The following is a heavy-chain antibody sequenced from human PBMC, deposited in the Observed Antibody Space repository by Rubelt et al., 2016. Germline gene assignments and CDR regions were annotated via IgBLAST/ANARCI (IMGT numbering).Heavy chain of an antibody. CDR3: ARQVRVLYYSDY. J-gene: IGHJ4*02. CDR1: GGSISSSSYY. CDR2: IYYSGST. V-gene: IGHV4-39*01. Sequence: QLQLQESGPGLVKPSETLSLTCTVSGGSISSSSYYWGWIRQPPGKGLEWIGSIYYSGSTYYNPSLKSRVTISVDTSKNQFSRKRGAVTDADTAVYYGARQVRVLYYSDYWGQGTLVTVSS.